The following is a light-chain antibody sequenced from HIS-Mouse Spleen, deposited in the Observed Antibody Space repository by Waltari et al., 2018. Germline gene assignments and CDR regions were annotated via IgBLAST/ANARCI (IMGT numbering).Light chain of an antibody. CDR2: DNN. Sequence: QSVLTQPPSVSAAPGQKVTISCSGSSPNIGDTYVSGYQQLPGTAPKLLIYDNNKRPSGIPDRFSGSKSGTSATLGITGLQTGDEADYYCGTWDSSLSGVFGGGTKLTVL. CDR3: GTWDSSLSGV. V-gene: IGLV1-51*01. J-gene: IGLJ3*02. CDR1: SPNIGDTY.